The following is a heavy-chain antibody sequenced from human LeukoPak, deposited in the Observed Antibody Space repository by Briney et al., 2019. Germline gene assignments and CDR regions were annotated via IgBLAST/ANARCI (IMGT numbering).Heavy chain of an antibody. CDR3: ARGVVVTAIDY. CDR1: GFTFSTYA. D-gene: IGHD2-21*02. Sequence: GGSLRLSCAASGFTFSTYAMHWVRKAPGKGLEGVALISYDGSNKYYADSVKGRFALSRDNSKNTLYLQMSSLRAEDMAVYYCARGVVVTAIDYWGQGALVTVSS. V-gene: IGHV3-30*09. CDR2: ISYDGSNK. J-gene: IGHJ4*02.